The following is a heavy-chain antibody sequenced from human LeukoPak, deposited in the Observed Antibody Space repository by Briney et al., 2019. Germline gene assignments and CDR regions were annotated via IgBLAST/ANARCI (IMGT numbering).Heavy chain of an antibody. V-gene: IGHV4-34*01. D-gene: IGHD1-14*01. CDR1: GGSFSGYY. CDR3: ARDPISGGY. J-gene: IGHJ4*02. Sequence: SETLSLTCAVYGGSFSGYYWSWIRQPPGKGLEWIGEINHSGSTNYNPSLKSRVTISVDTSKNQFSLKLSSVTAADTAVYYCARDPISGGYWGQGTLVTVSS. CDR2: INHSGST.